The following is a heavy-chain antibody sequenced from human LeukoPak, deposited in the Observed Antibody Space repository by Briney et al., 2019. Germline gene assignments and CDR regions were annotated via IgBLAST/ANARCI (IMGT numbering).Heavy chain of an antibody. V-gene: IGHV4-38-2*02. CDR1: GYSISTGYY. CDR2: FYHGGST. Sequence: SETLSLTCTVSGYSISTGYYWDWIRQPPGKGLEWIGTFYHGGSTYYNPSLKSRVTISVDTSKNQFSLKLSSVTAADTAVYYCARLVRHIVVVTAPSYYYYMDVWGKGTTVTISS. J-gene: IGHJ6*03. CDR3: ARLVRHIVVVTAPSYYYYMDV. D-gene: IGHD2-21*02.